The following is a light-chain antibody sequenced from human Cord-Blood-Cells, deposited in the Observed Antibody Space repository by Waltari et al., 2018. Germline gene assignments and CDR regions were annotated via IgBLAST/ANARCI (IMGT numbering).Light chain of an antibody. Sequence: QSALTQPRSVSGSPGQSVTISCTGTSSDVGGYNYVSWYQQHPGKAPKLMIYDVSTRPSGVPDRFSGSKSGNTASLPISGLQAEDEADYYCCSYAGSYTWVFGGGTKLTVL. CDR2: DVS. CDR1: SSDVGGYNY. V-gene: IGLV2-11*01. CDR3: CSYAGSYTWV. J-gene: IGLJ3*02.